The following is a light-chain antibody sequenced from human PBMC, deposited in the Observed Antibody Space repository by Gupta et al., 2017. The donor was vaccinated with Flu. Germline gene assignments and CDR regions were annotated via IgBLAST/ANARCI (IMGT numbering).Light chain of an antibody. Sequence: DIQLTQSPSFLSASVGDRVTITCRASQGISSYLAWYQQKPGKAPKLLIYAASTLQSGVPSRFSGSGSGTEFTLTISSRQHEDFATYYCQQLNSYPPVTFGGGTKVEIK. CDR1: QGISSY. CDR3: QQLNSYPPVT. CDR2: AAS. J-gene: IGKJ4*01. V-gene: IGKV1-9*01.